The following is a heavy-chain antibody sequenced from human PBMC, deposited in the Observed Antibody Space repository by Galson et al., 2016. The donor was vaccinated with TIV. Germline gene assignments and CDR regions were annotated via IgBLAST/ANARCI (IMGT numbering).Heavy chain of an antibody. CDR1: GFTFNNYG. J-gene: IGHJ4*02. CDR3: AREVTCGGACYYFDF. CDR2: ISGSGGIT. Sequence: SLRLSCAASGFTFNNYGMNWVRQAPGKGLEWVSGISGSGGITYLADSVKGRFTISRDNSKDTLYLHMNSLRAEDTAVYFCAREVTCGGACYYFDFWGQGTLVTVSS. D-gene: IGHD2-21*02. V-gene: IGHV3-23*01.